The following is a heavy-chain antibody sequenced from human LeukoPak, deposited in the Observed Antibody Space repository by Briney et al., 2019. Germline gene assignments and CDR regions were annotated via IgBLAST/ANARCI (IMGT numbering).Heavy chain of an antibody. CDR2: IYYSGST. CDR1: GGSISSYY. D-gene: IGHD6-13*01. V-gene: IGHV4-39*01. CDR3: ARHLGYSSSRPDYYYYYMDV. J-gene: IGHJ6*03. Sequence: PSETLSLTCTVSGGSISSYYWSWIRQPPGKGLEWIGSIYYSGSTYYNPSLKSRVTISVDTSKNQFSLKLSSVTAADTAVYYCARHLGYSSSRPDYYYYYMDVWGKGTTVTISS.